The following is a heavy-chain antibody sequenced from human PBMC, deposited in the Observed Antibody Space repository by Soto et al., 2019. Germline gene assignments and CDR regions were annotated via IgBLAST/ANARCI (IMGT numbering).Heavy chain of an antibody. J-gene: IGHJ4*02. D-gene: IGHD1-26*01. CDR1: EFTFSSHL. V-gene: IGHV3-30*03. CDR2: ISNDGDYK. Sequence: VQLVESGGGVVQPGRSLRLSCVASEFTFSSHLMHWVRQAPGKGLEWVAFISNDGDYKNYADSVKGRFTISRDNSKDTVYLGIPSLRPEDTALYHCARDEAFSAPYYLDYWGQGTLVIVS. CDR3: ARDEAFSAPYYLDY.